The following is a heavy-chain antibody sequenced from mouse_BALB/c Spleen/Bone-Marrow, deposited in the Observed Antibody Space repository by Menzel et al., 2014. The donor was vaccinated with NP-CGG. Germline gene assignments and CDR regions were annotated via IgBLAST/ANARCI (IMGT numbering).Heavy chain of an antibody. CDR2: IWGGGST. V-gene: IGHV2-5-1*01. CDR1: GFSLTSYG. J-gene: IGHJ3*01. Sequence: VQLVESGPSLVQPSQSLSITCTVSGFSLTSYGVHWVRQSPGKGLEWLGVIWGGGSTDYNAAFMSRLSITKDNSKRQVFFKMNSMQADDTAIYHCAKNGGCGGWFAYWGQGTLVTVSA. CDR3: AKNGGCGGWFAY.